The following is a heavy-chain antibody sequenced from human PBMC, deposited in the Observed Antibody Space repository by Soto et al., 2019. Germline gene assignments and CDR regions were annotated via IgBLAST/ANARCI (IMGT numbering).Heavy chain of an antibody. V-gene: IGHV1-3*01. CDR1: GYTFISYA. J-gene: IGHJ5*02. Sequence: QVQLVQSGAEVQKPGASVKVSCKASGYTFISYAMHWVRQAPGQRLEWMGWINAGNGNTEYSQKFQGRVTISRDTSASTAYMERRSLRPEDTAVYYCARDRGGFYDFWKKYNCFDPWGQGTLVTVSS. CDR2: INAGNGNT. CDR3: ARDRGGFYDFWKKYNCFDP. D-gene: IGHD3-3*01.